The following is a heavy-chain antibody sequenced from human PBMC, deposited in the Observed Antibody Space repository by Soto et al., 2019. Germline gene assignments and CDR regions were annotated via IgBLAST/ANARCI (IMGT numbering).Heavy chain of an antibody. V-gene: IGHV4-59*01. Sequence: PSETLSLTCTVSGGSISSYYWSWIRQPPGKGLEWIGYIYYSGSTNYNPSLKSRVTISVDTSKNQFSLKLSSVTAADTAVYYCATRTGGDYYYYYGMDVWGQGTTVTVSS. J-gene: IGHJ6*02. CDR3: ATRTGGDYYYYYGMDV. CDR1: GGSISSYY. D-gene: IGHD3-10*01. CDR2: IYYSGST.